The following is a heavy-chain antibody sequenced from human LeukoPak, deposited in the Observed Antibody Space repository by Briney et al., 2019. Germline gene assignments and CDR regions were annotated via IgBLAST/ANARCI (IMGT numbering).Heavy chain of an antibody. CDR3: ARDRQFRVVKGKWFDP. CDR1: GYTFTSYY. CDR2: INPSGGST. D-gene: IGHD3-3*01. V-gene: IGHV1-46*01. Sequence: ASVKVSCKASGYTFTSYYMHWVRQAPGQGLEWMGIINPSGGSTSYAQKFQGRVTMTRDTSTSTVYMELSSLRSEDTAVYYCARDRQFRVVKGKWFDPWGQGTLVTVSS. J-gene: IGHJ5*02.